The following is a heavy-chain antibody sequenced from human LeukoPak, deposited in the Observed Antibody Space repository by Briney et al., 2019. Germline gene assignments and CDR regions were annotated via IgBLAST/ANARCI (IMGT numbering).Heavy chain of an antibody. CDR1: GFTFSSYS. V-gene: IGHV3-21*01. D-gene: IGHD3-3*01. CDR2: ISSGSSYI. Sequence: PGGSLRLSCAASGFTFSSYSMNWVRQAPGKGLEWVSSISSGSSYIYYADSVKGRFTISRDNAKNSLYLQMNSLRAEDTAVYYCARDGTQNTRTTIFGVVSVSGYFDYWGQGALVTVSS. J-gene: IGHJ4*02. CDR3: ARDGTQNTRTTIFGVVSVSGYFDY.